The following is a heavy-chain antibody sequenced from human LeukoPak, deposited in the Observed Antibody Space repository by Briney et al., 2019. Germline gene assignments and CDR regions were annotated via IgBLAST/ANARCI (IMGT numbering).Heavy chain of an antibody. D-gene: IGHD3-3*01. J-gene: IGHJ4*02. Sequence: GESLRLSCAASGFTFSSHGMHWVRQAPGKGLEWVAIIWYDGSNKYYTDSVKGRFTISRDDSKNTVYLQMNSLRAEDTAIYYCARAVRDLSVDYWGQGTLVTVSS. CDR2: IWYDGSNK. CDR3: ARAVRDLSVDY. V-gene: IGHV3-33*01. CDR1: GFTFSSHG.